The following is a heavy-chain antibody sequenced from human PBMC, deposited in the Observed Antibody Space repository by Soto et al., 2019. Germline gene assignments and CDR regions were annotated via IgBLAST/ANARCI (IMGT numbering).Heavy chain of an antibody. V-gene: IGHV1-3*01. D-gene: IGHD4-17*01. Sequence: ASVKVSCKASGYTFTSYAMHWVRQAPGQRLEWMGWINAGNGNTKYSQKFQGRVTITRDTSASTAYMELSSLRSEYTAVYYCASPTTVTTGAAFDIWGQGTMVTVSS. CDR2: INAGNGNT. CDR3: ASPTTVTTGAAFDI. CDR1: GYTFTSYA. J-gene: IGHJ3*02.